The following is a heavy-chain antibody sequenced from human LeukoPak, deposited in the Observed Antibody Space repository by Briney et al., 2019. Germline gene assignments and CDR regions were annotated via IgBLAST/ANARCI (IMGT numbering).Heavy chain of an antibody. V-gene: IGHV3-30*18. CDR2: MSYDGSNE. Sequence: GGSLRLSCAASGFTFSSYGMHRVRQAPGKGLEWVAVMSYDGSNEFYADSVKGRFTISRDNSKNTLYLQMNSLRTEDTAVYYCAKGRAGPQMASVGDIAPEFDYWGQGTLVTVSS. CDR1: GFTFSSYG. D-gene: IGHD5-12*01. CDR3: AKGRAGPQMASVGDIAPEFDY. J-gene: IGHJ4*02.